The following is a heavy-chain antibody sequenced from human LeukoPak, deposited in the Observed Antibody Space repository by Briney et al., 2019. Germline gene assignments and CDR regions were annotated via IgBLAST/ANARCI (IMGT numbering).Heavy chain of an antibody. Sequence: PSETLSLTCTVSGASISSYYWSWIRQPPGKGLEWIGDIYYSGSIKYNPSLKSRVTMSVDTSKNQFSLKLSSVTAADTAFYYCARENPSGYYNRPIDYWGQGTLVTVSS. D-gene: IGHD3-22*01. CDR2: IYYSGSI. CDR1: GASISSYY. CDR3: ARENPSGYYNRPIDY. J-gene: IGHJ4*02. V-gene: IGHV4-59*01.